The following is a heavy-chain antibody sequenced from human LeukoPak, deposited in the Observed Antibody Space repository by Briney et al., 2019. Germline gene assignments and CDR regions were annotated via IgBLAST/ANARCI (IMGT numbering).Heavy chain of an antibody. CDR2: IYPGNSDT. CDR3: ARQTVAGTYNDY. V-gene: IGHV5-51*01. Sequence: GVSLKISCKGSGYSFSRNWIGWVRQMPGKGLESMGIIYPGNSDTRYSPSFQGQVTISADKSISTAFLQWSSLKASDTAMYYCARQTVAGTYNDYWGQGTLVTVSS. CDR1: GYSFSRNW. D-gene: IGHD6-13*01. J-gene: IGHJ4*02.